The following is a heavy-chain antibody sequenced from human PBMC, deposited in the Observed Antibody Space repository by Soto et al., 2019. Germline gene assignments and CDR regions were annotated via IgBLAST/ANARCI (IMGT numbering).Heavy chain of an antibody. CDR3: ARAQGNYYYYGMNV. CDR1: GGSISSSSYY. Sequence: SETLSLTCTVSGGSISSSSYYWGWIRQPPGKGLGWIGSIYYSGRTYYNPSLKSRITISVDTSKNQFSLKLSSVTAADTAVYYCARAQGNYYYYGMNVWGQGTTVTVSS. V-gene: IGHV4-39*01. CDR2: IYYSGRT. J-gene: IGHJ6*02.